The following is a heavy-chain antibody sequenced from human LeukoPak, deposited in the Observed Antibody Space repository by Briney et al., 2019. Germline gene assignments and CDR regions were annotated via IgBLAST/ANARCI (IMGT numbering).Heavy chain of an antibody. CDR1: GYTFTGYY. Sequence: GASVKVSCKASGYTFTGYYMHWVRQAPGQGLEWMGWINPNSGGTNYAQKFQGRVTMTRDTSISTAYMELSRLRSGDTAVYYCARDEEGATGTRELTWFGVPAYWFDPWGQGTLVTVSS. J-gene: IGHJ5*02. CDR3: ARDEEGATGTRELTWFGVPAYWFDP. D-gene: IGHD3-10*01. CDR2: INPNSGGT. V-gene: IGHV1-2*02.